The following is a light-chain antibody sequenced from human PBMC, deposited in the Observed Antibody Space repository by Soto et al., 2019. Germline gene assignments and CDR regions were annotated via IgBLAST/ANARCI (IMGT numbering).Light chain of an antibody. Sequence: DIVLTQSPGTLSLSPGERATLSCRASQRISSNLAWFQQKPGQAPRLLIYGASSRATGIPARFSGSGSGTDFTLTISRLEPEDFAVYYCQQYGSSPGTFGQGTKVDI. V-gene: IGKV3-20*01. J-gene: IGKJ1*01. CDR3: QQYGSSPGT. CDR2: GAS. CDR1: QRISSN.